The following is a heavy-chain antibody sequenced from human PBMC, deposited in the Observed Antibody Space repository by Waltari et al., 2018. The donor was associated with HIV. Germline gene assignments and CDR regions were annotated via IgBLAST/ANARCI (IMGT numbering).Heavy chain of an antibody. CDR1: GGTFSSYA. D-gene: IGHD3-22*01. V-gene: IGHV1-69*01. CDR2: IIPIFGTA. J-gene: IGHJ5*02. CDR3: ARVLRITMIVGANGWFDP. Sequence: QVQLVQSGAEVKKPGSSVKVSCKASGGTFSSYAISWVRQAPGQGLEWMGGIIPIFGTANYAQKFQGRVTITADESTSTAYMELSSLRSEDTAVYYCARVLRITMIVGANGWFDPWGQGTLVTVSS.